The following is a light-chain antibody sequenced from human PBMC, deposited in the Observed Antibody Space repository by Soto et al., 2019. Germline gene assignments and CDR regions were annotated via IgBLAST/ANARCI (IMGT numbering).Light chain of an antibody. V-gene: IGKV1-9*01. CDR1: QAMSTY. Sequence: DIQLTQSPSFLSAFVGDTVTITCRASQAMSTYLAWYQQKPGKVPKLLIRSPSTLQCGVPPRFSGGRSWPEFTLTFISLQPDDCSIYYCQQLNGYQLAFGGGTNVEIK. CDR3: QQLNGYQLA. J-gene: IGKJ4*01. CDR2: SPS.